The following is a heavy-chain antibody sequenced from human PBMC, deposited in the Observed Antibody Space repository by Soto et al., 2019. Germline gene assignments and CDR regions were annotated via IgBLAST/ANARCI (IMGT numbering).Heavy chain of an antibody. V-gene: IGHV4-31*03. Sequence: QEQLQESGPGLVKPSQTLSLTCTVSGGSISSGGYYWSWIRQHPGKGLEWIGYIYYSGSTYYIPSLKSRVTISVDTSKNQFSLKLSSVTAADTAVYYCARDRAGALYFDYWGQGTLVTVSS. CDR2: IYYSGST. D-gene: IGHD6-13*01. J-gene: IGHJ4*02. CDR1: GGSISSGGYY. CDR3: ARDRAGALYFDY.